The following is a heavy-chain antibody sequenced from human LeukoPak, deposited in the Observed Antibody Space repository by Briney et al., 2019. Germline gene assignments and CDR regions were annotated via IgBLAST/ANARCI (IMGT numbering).Heavy chain of an antibody. Sequence: PSETLSLTCTVSGGSMSSNNYYWAWIRQPPGKGLEWIGYIYNGGSTNYNPALESRVTMSVDTSKDQFSLNLNSVTAADTAVYYCARQPGGRPGDYWGQGILVTVSS. V-gene: IGHV4-39*01. D-gene: IGHD1-26*01. J-gene: IGHJ4*02. CDR2: IYNGGST. CDR1: GGSMSSNNYY. CDR3: ARQPGGRPGDY.